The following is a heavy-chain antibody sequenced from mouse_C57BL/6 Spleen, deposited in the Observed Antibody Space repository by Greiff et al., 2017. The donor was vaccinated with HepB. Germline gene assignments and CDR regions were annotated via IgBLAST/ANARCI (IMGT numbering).Heavy chain of an antibody. CDR1: GFTFSSYA. CDR3: ASASRQLRLPWFAY. D-gene: IGHD3-2*02. Sequence: DVHLVESGGGLVKPGGSLKLSCAASGFTFSSYAMSWVRQTPEKRLEWVATISDGGSYTYYPDNVKGRFTISRDNAKNNLYLQMSHLKSEDTAMYYCASASRQLRLPWFAYWGQGTLVTVSA. CDR2: ISDGGSYT. V-gene: IGHV5-4*01. J-gene: IGHJ3*01.